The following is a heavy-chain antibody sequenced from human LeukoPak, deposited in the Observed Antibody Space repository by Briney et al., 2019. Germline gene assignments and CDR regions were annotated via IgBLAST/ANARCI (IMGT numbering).Heavy chain of an antibody. Sequence: TSQTLSLTCTVSGGSISSGGYYWSWIRQPPGKGLEWIGYIYHSGSTYYNPSLKSRVTISVDRSKNQFSLKLSSVTAADTAVYYCARQTYDILTGYSYGMDVWGQGTTVTVSS. J-gene: IGHJ6*02. CDR1: GGSISSGGYY. V-gene: IGHV4-30-2*01. CDR3: ARQTYDILTGYSYGMDV. CDR2: IYHSGST. D-gene: IGHD3-9*01.